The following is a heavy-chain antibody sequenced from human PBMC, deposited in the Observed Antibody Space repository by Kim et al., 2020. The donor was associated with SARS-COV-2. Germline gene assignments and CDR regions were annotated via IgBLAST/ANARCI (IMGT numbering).Heavy chain of an antibody. CDR2: IWYDGSNK. CDR3: ARALRYFDWLLDY. D-gene: IGHD3-9*01. CDR1: GFTFSSYG. J-gene: IGHJ4*01. V-gene: IGHV3-33*01. Sequence: GGSLRLSCAASGFTFSSYGMHWVRQAPGKGLEWVAVIWYDGSNKYYADSVKGRFTISRDNSKNTLYLQMNSLRAEDTAVYYCARALRYFDWLLDYWGQEPWSPSPQ.